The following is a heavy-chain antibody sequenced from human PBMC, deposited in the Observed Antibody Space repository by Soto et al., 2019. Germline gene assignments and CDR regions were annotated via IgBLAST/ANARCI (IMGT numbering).Heavy chain of an antibody. Sequence: GASVKVSCKASGYTFSSYYIHCVRQAPGQGLEWMGIINPSDGSTDYAEKLQGRVTMTRDTSTSTVYMELHSLRSEDTAVYYCARAKRFRGSFDPWGQGTLVTVSS. CDR2: INPSDGST. J-gene: IGHJ5*02. CDR1: GYTFSSYY. CDR3: ARAKRFRGSFDP. D-gene: IGHD3-16*01. V-gene: IGHV1-46*03.